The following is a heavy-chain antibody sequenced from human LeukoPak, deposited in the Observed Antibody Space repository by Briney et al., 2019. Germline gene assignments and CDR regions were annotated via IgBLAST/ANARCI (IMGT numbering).Heavy chain of an antibody. CDR2: IIPIFGTA. V-gene: IGHV1-69*13. CDR1: GGTFSSYA. Sequence: SVKVSCKASGGTFSSYAISWVRQAPGQGLEWMGGIIPIFGTANYAQKFQGRVTITADESTSTAYMELSSLRSEDTAVYYCASGYSSGWYYFDYWGQGTLVTVSS. CDR3: ASGYSSGWYYFDY. D-gene: IGHD6-19*01. J-gene: IGHJ4*02.